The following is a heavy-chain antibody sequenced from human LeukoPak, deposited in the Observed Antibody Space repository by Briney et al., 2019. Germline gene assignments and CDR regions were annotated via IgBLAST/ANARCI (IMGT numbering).Heavy chain of an antibody. CDR3: AREGIRIAAAGTIDY. V-gene: IGHV1-18*01. J-gene: IGHJ4*02. D-gene: IGHD6-13*01. Sequence: ASVKVSCKASSYTFTSYGIGWVRQAPGLGLEWMGWISAYNGNTNYAQKLQGRVTMTTDTSTSTAYMELRSLRSDDTAMYYCAREGIRIAAAGTIDYWGQGTLVTVSS. CDR2: ISAYNGNT. CDR1: SYTFTSYG.